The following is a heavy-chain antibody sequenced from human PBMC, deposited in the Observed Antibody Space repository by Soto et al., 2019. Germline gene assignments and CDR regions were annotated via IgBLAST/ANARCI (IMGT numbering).Heavy chain of an antibody. CDR3: AREYSSSWYSFIGYFDY. J-gene: IGHJ4*01. CDR2: ISYDGSNK. Sequence: VGPLRLSCAASGFTFSSYAMHWVRQAPGKGLEWVAVISYDGSNKYYADSVKGRFTISRDNSKNTLYLQMNSLRAEDTAVYYCAREYSSSWYSFIGYFDYWGQGTLVTVSS. V-gene: IGHV3-30-3*01. CDR1: GFTFSSYA. D-gene: IGHD6-13*01.